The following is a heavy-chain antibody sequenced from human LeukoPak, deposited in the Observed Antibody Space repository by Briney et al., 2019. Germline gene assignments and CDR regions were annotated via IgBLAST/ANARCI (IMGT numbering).Heavy chain of an antibody. Sequence: GGSLRLSCAASGFTLSSYSMNWVRQAPGKGLEWVSAISGSGGSTYYADSVKGRFTISRDNSKNTLYLQMNSLRAEDTAVYYCAKGSRQWLVFFDYWGQGTLVTVSS. CDR2: ISGSGGST. J-gene: IGHJ4*02. CDR1: GFTLSSYS. CDR3: AKGSRQWLVFFDY. V-gene: IGHV3-23*01. D-gene: IGHD6-19*01.